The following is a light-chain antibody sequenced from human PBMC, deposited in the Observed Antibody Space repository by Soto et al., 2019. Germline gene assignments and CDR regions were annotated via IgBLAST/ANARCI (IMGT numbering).Light chain of an antibody. V-gene: IGKV1D-13*01. CDR3: QQFNNYPFT. CDR2: DAS. J-gene: IGKJ3*01. CDR1: QGISSA. Sequence: AIQLTQSPSSLSASVGDRVTITCRASQGISSALAWYQQTPGKPPKLLIYDASSLEIGVPSRFSGSGSVTDLTLTISSLQPEDFATYYCQQFNNYPFTFGPGTKVDIK.